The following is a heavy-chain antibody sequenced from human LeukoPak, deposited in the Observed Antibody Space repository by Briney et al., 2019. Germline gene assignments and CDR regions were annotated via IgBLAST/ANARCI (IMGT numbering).Heavy chain of an antibody. J-gene: IGHJ5*02. CDR1: GYTFTSYG. Sequence: ASVKVSCKASGYTFTSYGITWVRQAPGQGLEWMGWISGYNGNTNYAQKFQGRVTMTRDMSTSTVYMELSSLRFEDTAVYYCASQIDNWFDPWGQGTLVTVSS. CDR3: ASQIDNWFDP. CDR2: ISGYNGNT. V-gene: IGHV1-18*01.